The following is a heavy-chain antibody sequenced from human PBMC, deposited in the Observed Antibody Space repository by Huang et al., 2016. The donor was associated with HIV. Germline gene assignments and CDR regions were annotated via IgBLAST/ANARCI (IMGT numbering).Heavy chain of an antibody. J-gene: IGHJ6*03. CDR1: GASISNSVYQ. D-gene: IGHD2-2*01. V-gene: IGHV4-30-4*01. CDR2: IYESGNN. Sequence: QVQVHESGPALVKPSETLSLSCSVSGASISNSVYQWTGIRQPPGKGLEWSGHIYESGNNYYNPSLSSRLTLSQDTSKNQCSLRLNSVTAADTAIYYWASSTRILRGHYYYSYMDVWGAGTMVTVS. CDR3: ASSTRILRGHYYYSYMDV.